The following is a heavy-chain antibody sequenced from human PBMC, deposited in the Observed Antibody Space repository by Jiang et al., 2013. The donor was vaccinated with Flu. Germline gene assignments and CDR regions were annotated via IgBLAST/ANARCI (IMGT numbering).Heavy chain of an antibody. CDR1: GGSISSSSYY. CDR2: IYYSGST. Sequence: GSGLVKPSEILSLTCTVSGGSISSSSYYWGWIRQPPGKGLEWIGSIYYSGSTYYNPSLKSRVTISVDTSKNQFSLKLSSVTAADTAVYYCARRGVVTGYFDYWGQGTLVTVSS. V-gene: IGHV4-39*01. J-gene: IGHJ4*02. D-gene: IGHD2-15*01. CDR3: ARRGVVTGYFDY.